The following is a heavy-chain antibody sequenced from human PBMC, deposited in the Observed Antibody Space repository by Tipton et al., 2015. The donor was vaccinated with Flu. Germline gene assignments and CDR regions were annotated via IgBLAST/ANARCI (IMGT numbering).Heavy chain of an antibody. CDR2: IYHSGIT. CDR1: GGSISSGGYS. D-gene: IGHD1-14*01. J-gene: IGHJ4*02. V-gene: IGHV4-30-2*01. CDR3: ARVSPELDYFDY. Sequence: TLSLTCAVSGGSISSGGYSWSWIRQPPGKGLEWIGYIYHSGITSYYPSLKSRVTISVDRSKNQFSLKLSSVTAADTAVYYCARVSPELDYFDYWGQGTLVTVSS.